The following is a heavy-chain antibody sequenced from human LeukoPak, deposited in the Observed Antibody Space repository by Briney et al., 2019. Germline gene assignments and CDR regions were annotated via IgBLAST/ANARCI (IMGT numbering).Heavy chain of an antibody. CDR3: AKASGPDFGVVIPGFGPQYYFDY. CDR1: GFTFDDYA. CDR2: ISWNSVSI. V-gene: IGHV3-9*03. J-gene: IGHJ4*02. Sequence: GGSLRLSCAASGFTFDDYAMHWVRQAPGKGLEGVSGISWNSVSIGYADSVKGRFTISRDNAKNSLYLQMNSLRAEDMALYYCAKASGPDFGVVIPGFGPQYYFDYWGQGTLVTVSS. D-gene: IGHD3-3*01.